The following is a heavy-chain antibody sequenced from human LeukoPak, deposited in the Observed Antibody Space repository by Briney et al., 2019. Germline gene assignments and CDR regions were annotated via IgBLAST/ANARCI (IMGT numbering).Heavy chain of an antibody. V-gene: IGHV4-59*01. Sequence: SETLSLTCTVSGGSISSYYWSWIRPPPGKGLEWIGYIYYSGSTNYNPSLKSRVTISVDTSKNQFSLKLSSVTAADTAVYYCARGEGAGLFDYWGQGTLVTVSS. D-gene: IGHD1-26*01. CDR2: IYYSGST. J-gene: IGHJ4*02. CDR1: GGSISSYY. CDR3: ARGEGAGLFDY.